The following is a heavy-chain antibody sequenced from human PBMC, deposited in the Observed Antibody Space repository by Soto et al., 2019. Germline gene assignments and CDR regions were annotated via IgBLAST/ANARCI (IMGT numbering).Heavy chain of an antibody. CDR3: AREYNWNDVRYGMDV. CDR2: IIPIFGTA. D-gene: IGHD1-20*01. Sequence: QVQLVQSGAEVKKPGSSVKVPCKASGGTFSSYAISWVRQAPGQGLGWMGGIIPIFGTANYAQKFQGRVTITADESTSTAYMELSSLRSEDTAVYFCAREYNWNDVRYGMDVWGQGTTVTVSS. CDR1: GGTFSSYA. V-gene: IGHV1-69*01. J-gene: IGHJ6*02.